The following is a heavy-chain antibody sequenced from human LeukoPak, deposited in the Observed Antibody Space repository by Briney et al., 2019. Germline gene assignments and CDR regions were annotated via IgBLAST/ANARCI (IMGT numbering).Heavy chain of an antibody. Sequence: GESLKISCKGSGYSFSNHWIGWVRQMPGKGLEWMRIIYPGDSDTRYSPSFQGQVTISADKSINTAYLQWSSLKASDTAMYYCARRPQGYGGSVDYWGQGTLVTVSS. J-gene: IGHJ4*02. D-gene: IGHD4-23*01. CDR2: IYPGDSDT. CDR1: GYSFSNHW. V-gene: IGHV5-51*01. CDR3: ARRPQGYGGSVDY.